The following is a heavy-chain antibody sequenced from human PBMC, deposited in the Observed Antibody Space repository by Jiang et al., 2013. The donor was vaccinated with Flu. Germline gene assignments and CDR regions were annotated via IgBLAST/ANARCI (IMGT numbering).Heavy chain of an antibody. CDR3: ARQDNFYHYMDV. J-gene: IGHJ6*03. D-gene: IGHD5-24*01. CDR2: IHYSGRS. Sequence: GLVKPSQTLSLTCTVSGGSISSGGYYWNWVRHHPGKGLEWIAYIHYSGRSDNNPSLRSRITTSMDTSKNQFSLRLNSVTAADTAVYFCARQDNFYHYMDVWGKGTTVTVSS. CDR1: GGSISSGGYY. V-gene: IGHV4-31*03.